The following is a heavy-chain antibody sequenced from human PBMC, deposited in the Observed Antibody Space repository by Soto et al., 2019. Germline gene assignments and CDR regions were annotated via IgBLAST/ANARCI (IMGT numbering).Heavy chain of an antibody. J-gene: IGHJ3*02. CDR1: GGFISSSSNW. V-gene: IGHV4-4*02. Sequence: PSETLSLTCTVSGGFISSSSNWRSWVRQTPGKGLEWFGEIYHTGSTNYNPSLKSRATISVDKSKNQFSLKLTSVTAADTAVYYCARELGSGYQTDASDIWGQGTMVT. CDR3: ARELGSGYQTDASDI. D-gene: IGHD3-22*01. CDR2: IYHTGST.